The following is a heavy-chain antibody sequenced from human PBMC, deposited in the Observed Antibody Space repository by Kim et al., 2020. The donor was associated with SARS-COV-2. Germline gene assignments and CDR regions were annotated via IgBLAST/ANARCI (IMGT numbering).Heavy chain of an antibody. Sequence: SETLSLTCAVYGGSFSGYYWSWIRQPPGKGLEWIGEINHSGSTNYNPSLKSRVTISVDTSKNQFSLKLSSVTAADTAVYYCARGRRSYNYWGQGTLVTVSS. CDR1: GGSFSGYY. CDR3: ARGRRSYNY. CDR2: INHSGST. D-gene: IGHD3-16*01. J-gene: IGHJ4*02. V-gene: IGHV4-34*01.